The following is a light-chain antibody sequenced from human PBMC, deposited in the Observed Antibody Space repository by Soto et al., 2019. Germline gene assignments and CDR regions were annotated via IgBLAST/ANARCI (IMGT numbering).Light chain of an antibody. CDR3: QQRSNWPPVT. CDR2: DAS. Sequence: EIVLTQSPATLSLSPGERATLSCRASQSVSSYLAWYQQKPGQAPRLLIYDASNRATGIPARFSCSGSGTDFTLTISSLEPEDVAVYYCQQRSNWPPVTFGQGTRLETK. J-gene: IGKJ5*01. V-gene: IGKV3-11*01. CDR1: QSVSSY.